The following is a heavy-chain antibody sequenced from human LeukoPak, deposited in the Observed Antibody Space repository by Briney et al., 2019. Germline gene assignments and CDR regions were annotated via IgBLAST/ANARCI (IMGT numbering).Heavy chain of an antibody. Sequence: PSETLSLTCTVSGGSVSSYYWSWIRQPPGKGLEWIGYIYYSGSTNYNPSLKSRVTISVDTSKNQFSLKLSSVTAADTAVYYCARGPIFGVVITKDDAFDIWGQGTMVTVSS. CDR2: IYYSGST. J-gene: IGHJ3*02. CDR3: ARGPIFGVVITKDDAFDI. CDR1: GGSVSSYY. D-gene: IGHD3-3*01. V-gene: IGHV4-59*02.